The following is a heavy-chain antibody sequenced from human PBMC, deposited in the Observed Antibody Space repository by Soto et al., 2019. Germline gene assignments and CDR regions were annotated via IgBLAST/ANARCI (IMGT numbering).Heavy chain of an antibody. V-gene: IGHV1-69*05. D-gene: IGHD1-7*01. CDR1: GGTFSSYA. Sequence: SVKVSCKASGGTFSSYAISWVRQAPGQGLEWMGGIIPIFGTANYAQKFEARVTLTRDTAASTAYMELNSLRSDDTAVYYCARDPIWTYTWNYARLNYLDPWGQGTLVTVSS. J-gene: IGHJ5*02. CDR3: ARDPIWTYTWNYARLNYLDP. CDR2: IIPIFGTA.